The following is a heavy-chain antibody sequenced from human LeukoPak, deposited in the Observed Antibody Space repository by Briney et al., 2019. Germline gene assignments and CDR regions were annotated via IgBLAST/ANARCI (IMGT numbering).Heavy chain of an antibody. J-gene: IGHJ4*02. Sequence: GSLRLSCAASGFTFSSYAMSWVRQAPGKGLEWVSAISGSGGSTYYADSVKGRFTISRDNSKNTLYLQMNCLRAEDTAVYYCAKGRGRSIVVVPAVPLDYWGQGTLVTVSS. V-gene: IGHV3-23*01. CDR3: AKGRGRSIVVVPAVPLDY. CDR2: ISGSGGST. CDR1: GFTFSSYA. D-gene: IGHD2-2*01.